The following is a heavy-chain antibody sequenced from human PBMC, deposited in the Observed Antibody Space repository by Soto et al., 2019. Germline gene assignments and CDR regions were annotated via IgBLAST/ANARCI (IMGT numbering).Heavy chain of an antibody. D-gene: IGHD3-10*01. CDR3: VKDPRLLWFGEYEFDY. J-gene: IGHJ4*02. CDR2: ISGSGGST. V-gene: IGHV3-23*01. Sequence: GGSLRLSCAASGFTFSSYAMSWVRQAPGKGLEWVSAISGSGGSTYYADSVKGRFTTSRDNSKNTLYLQMNSLRAEDTAVYYCVKDPRLLWFGEYEFDYWGQGTLVTVSS. CDR1: GFTFSSYA.